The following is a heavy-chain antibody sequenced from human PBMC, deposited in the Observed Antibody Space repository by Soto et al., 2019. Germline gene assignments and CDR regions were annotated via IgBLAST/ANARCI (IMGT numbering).Heavy chain of an antibody. CDR3: ERDHTNDAFDI. D-gene: IGHD3-3*01. V-gene: IGHV3-7*01. J-gene: IGHJ3*02. CDR1: GFTFSSYW. Sequence: PGGSLRLSCAASGFTFSSYWMSWVRQAPGKGLEWVANIKQDGSEKYYVDSVKGRFTISRDNAKNSLYLQMNSLRAEDTAVYYCERDHTNDAFDIWGQGTMVTVSS. CDR2: IKQDGSEK.